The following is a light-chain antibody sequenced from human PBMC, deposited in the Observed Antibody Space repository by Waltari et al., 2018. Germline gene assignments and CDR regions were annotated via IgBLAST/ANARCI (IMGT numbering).Light chain of an antibody. J-gene: IGKJ1*01. CDR3: QQYGSSPRK. CDR1: QSIGSSY. CDR2: GAS. V-gene: IGKV3-20*01. Sequence: EIVLTQSPGTLSLSPGERATLSCRTSQSIGSSYLAWYQQKPGQAPRLLIYGASSRATGIPDRFSGTGSGTDFTLTISRLEPEDFAVYYCQQYGSSPRKFGQGTKVDIK.